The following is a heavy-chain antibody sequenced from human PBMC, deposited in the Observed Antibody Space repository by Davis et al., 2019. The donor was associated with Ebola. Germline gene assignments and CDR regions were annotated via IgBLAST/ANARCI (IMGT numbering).Heavy chain of an antibody. CDR3: AQQLGDYGGNALRY. D-gene: IGHD4-23*01. CDR1: GFTFSSYW. Sequence: GESLKISCAASGFTFSSYWMHWVRQAPGKGLVWVSRINSDGSSTNYADSVKGRFTISRDNAKNTLYLQMDSLRAEDTAVYYCAQQLGDYGGNALRYWGQGTLVTVSS. CDR2: INSDGSST. J-gene: IGHJ4*02. V-gene: IGHV3-74*01.